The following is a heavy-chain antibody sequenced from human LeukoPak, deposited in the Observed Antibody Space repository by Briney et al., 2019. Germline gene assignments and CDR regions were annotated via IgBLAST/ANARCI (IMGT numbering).Heavy chain of an antibody. J-gene: IGHJ6*03. CDR3: AREGLRSIAARRGKRDYMDV. CDR2: INPNSGGT. V-gene: IGHV1-2*02. D-gene: IGHD6-6*01. Sequence: ASVKVSCKASGYTFTGYYMHWVRQAPGQGLEWMGWINPNSGGTNYAQKFQGRVTMTRDTSISTAYMEMSRLRSDDTAVYYCAREGLRSIAARRGKRDYMDVWGKGTTVIVSS. CDR1: GYTFTGYY.